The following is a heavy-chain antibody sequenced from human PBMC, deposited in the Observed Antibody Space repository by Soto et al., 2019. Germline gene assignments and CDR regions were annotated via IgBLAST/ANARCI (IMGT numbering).Heavy chain of an antibody. V-gene: IGHV3-33*05. CDR1: GFTFRSYV. CDR2: TSYDGSNN. D-gene: IGHD3-16*01. J-gene: IGHJ4*02. CDR3: ARWGTTGGLDV. Sequence: QVQLVESGGGVVQPGTSLRLSCVGSGFTFRSYVIHWVRQAPGKGLEWVALTSYDGSNNFYGDSVKGRFTISRHNSRNTVELQMASLRVEDTALYYFARWGTTGGLDVWGQGTLVSVSS.